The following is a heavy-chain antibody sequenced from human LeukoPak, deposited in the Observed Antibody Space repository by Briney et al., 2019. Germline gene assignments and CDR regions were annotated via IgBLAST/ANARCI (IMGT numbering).Heavy chain of an antibody. V-gene: IGHV3-23*01. CDR2: ISGRDNGT. CDR1: GFTFSSYS. D-gene: IGHD3-10*01. J-gene: IGHJ6*02. CDR3: AKVLRPYADHYYDGMDV. Sequence: GGSLRLSCAASGFTFSSYSMNWVRQAPGKGLELVSGISGRDNGTWYADSLKGRFTISRDNSKNTGYLQMNSLRADDTAVYFCAKVLRPYADHYYDGMDVWGQGTTVTVSS.